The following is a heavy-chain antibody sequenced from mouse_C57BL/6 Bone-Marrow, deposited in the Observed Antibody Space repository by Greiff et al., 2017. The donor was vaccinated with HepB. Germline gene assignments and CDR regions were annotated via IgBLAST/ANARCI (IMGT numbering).Heavy chain of an antibody. CDR3: ARAGGGAMDY. CDR2: INYDGSST. Sequence: EVQLVESEGGLVQPGSSMKLSCTASGFTFSDYYMAWVRQVPEKGLEWVANINYDGSSTYYLDSLKSRFIISIDNAKNILYLQMSSLKSEDTATYYCARAGGGAMDYWGQGTSVTVSS. J-gene: IGHJ4*01. CDR1: GFTFSDYY. V-gene: IGHV5-16*01.